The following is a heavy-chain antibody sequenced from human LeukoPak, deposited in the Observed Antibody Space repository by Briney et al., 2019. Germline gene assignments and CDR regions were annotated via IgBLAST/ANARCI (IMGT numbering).Heavy chain of an antibody. J-gene: IGHJ6*03. V-gene: IGHV1-46*01. CDR1: GYTFTSYY. D-gene: IGHD3-22*01. Sequence: ASVKVSCKASGYTFTSYYMHWVRQAPGQGLEWMGIINPSGGSTSYAQKFQGRVTMTRDTSTSTVYMELSSLRSEDTAAYYCARDRAYYYDSSGYYYYYYMDVWGKGTTVTVSS. CDR2: INPSGGST. CDR3: ARDRAYYYDSSGYYYYYYMDV.